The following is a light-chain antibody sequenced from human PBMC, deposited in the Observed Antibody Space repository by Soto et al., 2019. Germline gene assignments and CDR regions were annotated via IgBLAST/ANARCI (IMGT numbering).Light chain of an antibody. CDR3: TSYSRYRVLV. V-gene: IGLV2-14*01. Sequence: QSALTQPASLSGSPGQSITISCTGTSSDIGAYDYVSWFQQHPGKAPKLMISEVNNRPSGVSNRFSGSKSGNTAYLTISGLQVEDEADYYCTSYSRYRVLVFGGGTKVTVL. CDR1: SSDIGAYDY. CDR2: EVN. J-gene: IGLJ3*02.